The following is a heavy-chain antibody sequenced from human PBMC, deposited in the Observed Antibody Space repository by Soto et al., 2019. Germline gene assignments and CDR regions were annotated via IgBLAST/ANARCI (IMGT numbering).Heavy chain of an antibody. V-gene: IGHV3-23*01. CDR1: GFTFSNFA. D-gene: IGHD2-2*01. CDR3: AKEDCTTASCYGGIGY. CDR2: ISVSGDKS. Sequence: GGSLRLSCAASGFTFSNFAMSWVRQAPGKGLEWVSTISVSGDKSYYADSVKGRFTISRDSSQNALYLLINSLRADDTAVYYCAKEDCTTASCYGGIGYWGQGALVTVSS. J-gene: IGHJ4*02.